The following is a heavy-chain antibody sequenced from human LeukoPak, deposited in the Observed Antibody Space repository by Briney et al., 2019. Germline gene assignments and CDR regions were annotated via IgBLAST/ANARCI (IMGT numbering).Heavy chain of an antibody. J-gene: IGHJ4*02. Sequence: SETLSLTCTVSGGSISSSSYYWGWIRQPPGKGLEWIGSIYYSGSTYYNPSLKSRVTISVDTSKNQFSLKLSSVTAADTAVYYCARTSSSGLVGGYYFDYWGQGTLVTVSS. CDR1: GGSISSSSYY. D-gene: IGHD6-19*01. CDR3: ARTSSSGLVGGYYFDY. V-gene: IGHV4-39*07. CDR2: IYYSGST.